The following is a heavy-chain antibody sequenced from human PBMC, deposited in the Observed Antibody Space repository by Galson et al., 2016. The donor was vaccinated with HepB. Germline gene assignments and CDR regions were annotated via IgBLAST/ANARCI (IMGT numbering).Heavy chain of an antibody. J-gene: IGHJ4*02. D-gene: IGHD3-10*01. Sequence: SLRLSCAASGFNFRACGMHWLRQAPGRGLEWVALIWYDGNKTYYADSVKGRFTISRDNSKNILYLQMNSLRAEDTAIYYCAKERGFYASRSFASYDSWGQGTLVTVSS. CDR1: GFNFRACG. V-gene: IGHV3-33*06. CDR3: AKERGFYASRSFASYDS. CDR2: IWYDGNKT.